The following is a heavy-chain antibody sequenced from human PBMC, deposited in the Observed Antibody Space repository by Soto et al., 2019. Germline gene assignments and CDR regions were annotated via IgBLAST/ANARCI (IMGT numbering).Heavy chain of an antibody. V-gene: IGHV3-74*01. CDR1: GFTFSSYW. J-gene: IGHJ6*02. CDR3: ARDRYDFWSGYSIYYGMDV. CDR2: INSDGSST. Sequence: EVQLVESGGGLVQPGGSLRLSCAASGFTFSSYWMHWVRQAPGKGLVWVSRINSDGSSTSYADSVKGRFTISRDNAKNTLYLQMNSLRAEDTAVYYCARDRYDFWSGYSIYYGMDVWGQGTTVTVSS. D-gene: IGHD3-3*01.